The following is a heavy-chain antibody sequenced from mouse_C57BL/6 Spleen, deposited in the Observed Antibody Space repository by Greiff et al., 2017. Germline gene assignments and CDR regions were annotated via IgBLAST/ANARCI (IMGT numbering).Heavy chain of an antibody. CDR1: GFTFSDYG. V-gene: IGHV5-17*01. J-gene: IGHJ4*01. Sequence: EVQGVESGGGLVKPGGSLKLSCAASGFTFSDYGMPWVRQAPEKGLEWVAYISSGSSTIYYADTVKGRFTISRDTAKITLFLQMTSLRSEDTAWYYCARRGTGPYYAMDYWGQGTSVTVSS. CDR2: ISSGSSTI. CDR3: ARRGTGPYYAMDY. D-gene: IGHD3-3*01.